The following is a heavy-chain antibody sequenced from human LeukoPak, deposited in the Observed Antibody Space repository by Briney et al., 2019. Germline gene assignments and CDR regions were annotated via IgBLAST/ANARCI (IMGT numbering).Heavy chain of an antibody. CDR1: GGSINNYY. J-gene: IGHJ4*02. CDR2: IYSSGST. V-gene: IGHV4-4*07. CDR3: ARGLRGWGPYFDY. D-gene: IGHD2-21*02. Sequence: SETLSLTCTVSGGSINNYYWTWIRQPAGKGLEWIGRIYSSGSTNYNSYLKSRVTISVGTSKNQFSLKLSSVTAADTAVYYCARGLRGWGPYFDYWGQGTLVTVSS.